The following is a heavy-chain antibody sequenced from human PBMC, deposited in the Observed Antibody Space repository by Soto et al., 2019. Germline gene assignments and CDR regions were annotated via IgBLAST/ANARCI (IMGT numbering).Heavy chain of an antibody. J-gene: IGHJ4*02. CDR3: ARFGGIAVAGTFDY. CDR2: IYYSGST. V-gene: IGHV4-59*08. CDR1: GGSISSYY. D-gene: IGHD6-19*01. Sequence: QVQLQESGPGLVKPSETLSLTCTVSGGSISSYYWRWIRQPPGKGLEWIGYIYYSGSTNYNPSLKSRVTISVDTSKNQFSLKLSSVTAADTAVYYCARFGGIAVAGTFDYWGQGTLVTVSS.